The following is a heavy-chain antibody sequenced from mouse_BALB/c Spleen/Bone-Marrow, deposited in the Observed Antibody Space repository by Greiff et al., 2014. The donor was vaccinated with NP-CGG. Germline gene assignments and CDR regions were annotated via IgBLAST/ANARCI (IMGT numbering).Heavy chain of an antibody. J-gene: IGHJ4*01. CDR1: GFTFSSYA. Sequence: EVQLVESGGGLVKPGGSLKLSCAASGFTFSSYAMSWVRQTPEKRLEWVASISSGGSTYYPDSVKGRFTISRDNARNILYLQMSSLRSEDTAMYYCARGGGYYYAMDYWGQGTSVTVPS. CDR3: ARGGGYYYAMDY. V-gene: IGHV5-6-5*01. CDR2: ISSGGST.